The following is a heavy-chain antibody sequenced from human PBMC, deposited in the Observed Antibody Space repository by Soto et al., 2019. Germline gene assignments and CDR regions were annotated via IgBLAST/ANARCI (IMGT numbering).Heavy chain of an antibody. CDR2: INPSGGST. J-gene: IGHJ5*02. CDR1: GYTFTSYY. Sequence: QVQLVQSGAEVKKPGASVKVSCKASGYTFTSYYMHWVRQAPGQGLEWMGIINPSGGSTSYAQKFQGRVTMTSDTSTSTDYMELNSLRSEDTAVYYCARDNSRDYGSGLKAWWFDPWGQGTLVTVSS. V-gene: IGHV1-46*01. D-gene: IGHD3-10*01. CDR3: ARDNSRDYGSGLKAWWFDP.